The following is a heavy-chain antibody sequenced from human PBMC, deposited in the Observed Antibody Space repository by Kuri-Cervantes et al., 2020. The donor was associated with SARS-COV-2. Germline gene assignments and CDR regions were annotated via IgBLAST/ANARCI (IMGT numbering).Heavy chain of an antibody. CDR3: ARGDGYCGGDCYSEEVEY. CDR1: GFTFSSYA. CDR2: ISYDGSNK. J-gene: IGHJ4*02. V-gene: IGHV3-30-3*01. Sequence: GESLKISCAASGFTFSSYAMHWVRQAPGKGLEWVAVISYDGSNKYYADSVKGRFTISRDNSKNTLYLQMNSLRAEDTAVYYCARGDGYCGGDCYSEEVEYWGQGTLVTVSS. D-gene: IGHD2-21*01.